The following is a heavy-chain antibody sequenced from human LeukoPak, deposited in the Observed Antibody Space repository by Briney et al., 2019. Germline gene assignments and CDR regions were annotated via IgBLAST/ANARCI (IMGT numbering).Heavy chain of an antibody. Sequence: PSETLSLTCAVYGGSFSGYYWSWIRQPPGKGLEWIGEINHSGSTNYNPSLKSRVTISVDTSKNQFSLKLSSVTAADTAVYYCARATGVNYWELLGAFDIWGQGTMVTVSS. J-gene: IGHJ3*02. D-gene: IGHD1-26*01. CDR2: INHSGST. V-gene: IGHV4-34*01. CDR3: ARATGVNYWELLGAFDI. CDR1: GGSFSGYY.